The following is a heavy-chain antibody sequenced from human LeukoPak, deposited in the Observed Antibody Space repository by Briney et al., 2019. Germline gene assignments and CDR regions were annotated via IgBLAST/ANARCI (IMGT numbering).Heavy chain of an antibody. Sequence: GESLKISFKASGXRFTTYWIGWVRQMPGKGLEWMGIIYPGDSDTRYSPSFEGQVTISADKSITTAYLQWSSLKASDTAVYYCARQITDQSSGYDSIDYWGQGTLVTVSS. D-gene: IGHD5-12*01. CDR3: ARQITDQSSGYDSIDY. CDR1: GXRFTTYW. CDR2: IYPGDSDT. V-gene: IGHV5-51*01. J-gene: IGHJ4*02.